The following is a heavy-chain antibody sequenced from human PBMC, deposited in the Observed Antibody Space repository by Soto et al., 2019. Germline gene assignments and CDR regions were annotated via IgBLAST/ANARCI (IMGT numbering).Heavy chain of an antibody. D-gene: IGHD3-10*01. Sequence: QVQLQQWGAGLLKPSETLSLTCAVYGGSFSGYYWSWIRQPPGQGLEWIGEINHSGSTNYNPSLKSRVTISVDTSKNQFSLKLSSVTAADTAVYYCASPYYGSGSYNHWGQGTLVTVSS. CDR2: INHSGST. CDR1: GGSFSGYY. J-gene: IGHJ5*02. CDR3: ASPYYGSGSYNH. V-gene: IGHV4-34*01.